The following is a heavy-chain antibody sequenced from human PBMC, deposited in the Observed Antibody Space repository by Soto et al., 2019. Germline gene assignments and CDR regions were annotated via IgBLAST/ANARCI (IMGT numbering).Heavy chain of an antibody. V-gene: IGHV3-23*01. Sequence: GSLRLSCAASGFTFTSYALSWVRQAPGKGLEWVSTISGGDTYYADFVKGRFTISRDISKNTLYLQMDGLRAEDTAIYYCTKDRETAWFPDFWGQGALVTVSS. CDR3: TKDRETAWFPDF. CDR2: ISGGDT. CDR1: GFTFTSYA. J-gene: IGHJ4*02. D-gene: IGHD3-10*01.